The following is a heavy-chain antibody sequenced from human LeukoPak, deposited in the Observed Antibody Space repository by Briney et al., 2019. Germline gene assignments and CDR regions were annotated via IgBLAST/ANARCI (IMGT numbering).Heavy chain of an antibody. J-gene: IGHJ5*02. Sequence: ASVKVSCKASGYTFTSYGISWVRQAPGQGLEWMGWINTNTGNPTYAQGFTGRFVFSLDTSVSTAYLQISSLKADDTAVYYCARNPTGIYSGYDYGWFDPWGQGTLVTVSS. D-gene: IGHD5-12*01. CDR1: GYTFTSYG. CDR2: INTNTGNP. V-gene: IGHV7-4-1*02. CDR3: ARNPTGIYSGYDYGWFDP.